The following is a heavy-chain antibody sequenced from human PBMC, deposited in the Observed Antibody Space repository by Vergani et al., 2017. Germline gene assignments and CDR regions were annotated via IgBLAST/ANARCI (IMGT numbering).Heavy chain of an antibody. V-gene: IGHV3-49*03. D-gene: IGHD3-16*01. J-gene: IGHJ6*03. Sequence: EVQLVESGGGLVQPGRSLRLSCTASGFTFGDYAMSWFRQAPGKGLEWVGFIRSKAYGGTTEYAASVKGRFTISRDASKSIAYLQMNSLKTEDTAVYYCTRVGGGSYYYYYMDVWGKGTTVTVSS. CDR1: GFTFGDYA. CDR3: TRVGGGSYYYYYMDV. CDR2: IRSKAYGGTT.